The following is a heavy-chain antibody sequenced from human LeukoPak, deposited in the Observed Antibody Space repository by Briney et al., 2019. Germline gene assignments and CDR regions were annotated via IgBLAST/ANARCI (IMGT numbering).Heavy chain of an antibody. CDR2: IHTSGTM. CDR3: ARGPIKHFYYDSSGYYY. D-gene: IGHD3-22*01. V-gene: IGHV4-61*09. J-gene: IGHJ4*02. CDR1: GGSVSTGSYY. Sequence: SETLSLTCTVSGGSVSTGSYYWSWIRQPAGRGLEWIGHIHTSGTMNYNASLKSRVRISVETSKNQFSLKLSSVTAADTAVYYCARGPIKHFYYDSSGYYYWGQGTLVTVSS.